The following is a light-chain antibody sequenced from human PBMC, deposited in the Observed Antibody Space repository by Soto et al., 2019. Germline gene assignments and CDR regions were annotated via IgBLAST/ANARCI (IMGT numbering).Light chain of an antibody. Sequence: DIQMTQSPPTLSASAGDRVTITCRASESISSWLAWYQQKPGKAPKLLIYHASTLESGVPSRFSGSGSGTEFTLTISSLQPDDVATYYCQQYNTYLSFGQGTKVDI. CDR1: ESISSW. J-gene: IGKJ1*01. V-gene: IGKV1-5*01. CDR3: QQYNTYLS. CDR2: HAS.